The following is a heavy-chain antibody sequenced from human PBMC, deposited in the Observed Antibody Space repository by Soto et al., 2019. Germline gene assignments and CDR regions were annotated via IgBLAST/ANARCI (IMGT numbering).Heavy chain of an antibody. CDR2: ISYGGST. J-gene: IGHJ4*02. V-gene: IGHV4-59*01. CDR3: ARRSQKDDY. CDR1: GSSISNYY. Sequence: SETLSLTXTVSGSSISNYYWSWIRQPPGKGLEWIGYISYGGSTNYNPSLKSRVTISVDTSKNQFSLKLTSVTAADTAVYYCARRSQKDDYWGQGTLVTVSS. D-gene: IGHD1-26*01.